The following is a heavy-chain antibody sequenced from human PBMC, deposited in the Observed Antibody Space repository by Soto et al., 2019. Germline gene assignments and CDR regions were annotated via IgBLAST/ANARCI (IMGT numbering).Heavy chain of an antibody. D-gene: IGHD2-21*02. J-gene: IGHJ6*02. Sequence: QITLMESGPTLVKPTQTLTLTCTFSGFSLSTGGVGVGWIRQPPGKALEWLALIYWDDDKRYSPSLRSRLTITKATSKNQVVVTMTNMDPVDTATYYCTHSRCGGDCLQSYSSHYYYGMDVWGQGATVTVSS. CDR2: IYWDDDK. CDR3: THSRCGGDCLQSYSSHYYYGMDV. V-gene: IGHV2-5*02. CDR1: GFSLSTGGVG.